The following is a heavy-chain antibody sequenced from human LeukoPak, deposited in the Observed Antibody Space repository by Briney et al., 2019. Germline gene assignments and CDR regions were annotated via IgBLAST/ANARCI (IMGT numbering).Heavy chain of an antibody. CDR3: AREDTGIYDC. V-gene: IGHV3-33*01. CDR1: GFTFSSYG. J-gene: IGHJ4*02. Sequence: QPGGSLRLSCAASGFTFSSYGMHWVRKAPGKGLEWVAVIWYDGSNKYYADSVKGRFTISRDNSKNTLYLQMNSLRAEDTAMYYCAREDTGIYDCWGQGTLVTVSS. D-gene: IGHD1-26*01. CDR2: IWYDGSNK.